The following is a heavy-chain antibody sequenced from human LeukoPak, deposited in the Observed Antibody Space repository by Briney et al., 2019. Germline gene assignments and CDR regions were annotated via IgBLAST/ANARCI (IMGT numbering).Heavy chain of an antibody. CDR3: AKRLYTGYYYYMDV. CDR1: GFTFSSYA. J-gene: IGHJ6*03. Sequence: PGGSLRLSCAASGFTFSSYAMSWVRQAPGEGLEWVSAISGSGGSTYYADSVKGRFTISRDNSKNTLYLQMNSLRAEDTAVYYCAKRLYTGYYYYMDVWGKGTTVTVSS. CDR2: ISGSGGST. D-gene: IGHD1-14*01. V-gene: IGHV3-23*01.